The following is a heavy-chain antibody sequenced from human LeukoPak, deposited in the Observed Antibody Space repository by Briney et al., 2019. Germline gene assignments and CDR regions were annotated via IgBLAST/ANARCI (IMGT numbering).Heavy chain of an antibody. CDR2: MNPNSGNT. J-gene: IGHJ6*03. Sequence: GASVKVSCKASGYTFTSYDINWVRQATGQGLEWMGWMNPNSGNTGYAQKFQGRVTITRNTSISTAYMELSSLRSEDTPVYYCARFTYYYYYMDVWGKGTTVTVSS. CDR1: GYTFTSYD. V-gene: IGHV1-8*03. CDR3: ARFTYYYYYMDV.